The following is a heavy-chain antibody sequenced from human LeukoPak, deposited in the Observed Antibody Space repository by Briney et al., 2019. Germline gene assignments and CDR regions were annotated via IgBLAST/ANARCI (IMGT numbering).Heavy chain of an antibody. CDR3: AKDNGNGWLGESAFEY. J-gene: IGHJ4*02. CDR1: GFTFDYSA. V-gene: IGHV3-9*01. Sequence: GTSLRLSCVASGFTFDYSAFHWVRQAPGKGLEWVSGIGFSTNNVDYADSVRGRFTISRDNTKNSLYLQMDSLRAEDTAFYYCAKDNGNGWLGESAFEYWGQGILVTVSS. D-gene: IGHD3-10*01. CDR2: IGFSTNNV.